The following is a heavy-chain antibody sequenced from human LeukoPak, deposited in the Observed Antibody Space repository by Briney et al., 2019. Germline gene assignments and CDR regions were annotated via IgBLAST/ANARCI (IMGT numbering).Heavy chain of an antibody. J-gene: IGHJ4*02. Sequence: SETLSLTCAVSGGSISSYYWSWIRQPAGKGLEWIGRIYSSGSTTYNPSLKSRVTMSVDTSKNQFSLKVTSVTAADTAVYYCARGGIRGSYHEGFLDYWGQGTLVTVSS. CDR1: GGSISSYY. V-gene: IGHV4-4*07. CDR3: ARGGIRGSYHEGFLDY. CDR2: IYSSGST. D-gene: IGHD1-26*01.